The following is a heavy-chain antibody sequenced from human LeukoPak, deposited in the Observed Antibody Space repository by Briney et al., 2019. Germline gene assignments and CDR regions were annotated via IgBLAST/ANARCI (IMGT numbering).Heavy chain of an antibody. J-gene: IGHJ4*02. Sequence: GRSLRLSCAASGFTFSSYGMHWVRQAPGKGLEWVAVISYDGSNKYYADSVKGRFTISRDNSKNTLYLQMNSLRAEDTAVYYCARRAEWQDFDYWGQGTLVTVSS. D-gene: IGHD1-14*01. CDR1: GFTFSSYG. V-gene: IGHV3-30*03. CDR3: ARRAEWQDFDY. CDR2: ISYDGSNK.